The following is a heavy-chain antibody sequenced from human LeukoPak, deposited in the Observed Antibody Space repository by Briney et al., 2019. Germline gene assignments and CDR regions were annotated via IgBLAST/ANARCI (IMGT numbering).Heavy chain of an antibody. V-gene: IGHV5-51*01. CDR3: ARRLDYWYFDL. CDR1: GYSFTSYW. Sequence: GESLKISCKDSGYSFTSYWIGWVRQMPGKGLEWMGIIYPGDSDTRYSPSFQGQVTISADKSISTAYLQWSSLKAADTAMYYCARRLDYWYFDLWGRGTLVTVSS. CDR2: IYPGDSDT. J-gene: IGHJ2*01. D-gene: IGHD1-1*01.